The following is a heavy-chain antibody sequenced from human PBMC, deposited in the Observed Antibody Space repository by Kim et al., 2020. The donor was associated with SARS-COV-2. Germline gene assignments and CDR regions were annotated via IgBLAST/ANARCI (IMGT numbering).Heavy chain of an antibody. CDR1: GFTFSSYA. V-gene: IGHV3-30*04. CDR3: ARGGGRVYFDY. CDR2: ISYDGSNK. J-gene: IGHJ4*02. D-gene: IGHD2-15*01. Sequence: GGSLRLSCAASGFTFSSYAMHWVRQAPGKGLEWVAVISYDGSNKYYADSVKGRFTISRDNSKNTLYLQMNSLRAEDTAVYYCARGGGRVYFDYWGQGTLVTVSS.